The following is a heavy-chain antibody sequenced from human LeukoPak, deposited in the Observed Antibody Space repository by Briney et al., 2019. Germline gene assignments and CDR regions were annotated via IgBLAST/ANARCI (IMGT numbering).Heavy chain of an antibody. CDR2: TYYRSKWYN. J-gene: IGHJ4*02. D-gene: IGHD6-13*01. CDR3: AREGIAAAAFYYFDY. V-gene: IGHV6-1*01. CDR1: GDSVSSNNAA. Sequence: QTLSLTCALSGDSVSSNNAAWNWIRQSPSRGLEWLGRTYYRSKWYNDYAVSVKSRITINPDTSKNQFSLQLNSVTPEDTAVYYCAREGIAAAAFYYFDYWGQGTLATVSS.